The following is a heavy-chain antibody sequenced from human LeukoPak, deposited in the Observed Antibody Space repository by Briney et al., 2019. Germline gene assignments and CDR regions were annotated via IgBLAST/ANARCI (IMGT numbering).Heavy chain of an antibody. D-gene: IGHD3-22*01. CDR2: INPNSGYT. Sequence: ASVKVSCKASGYTFTTYYMHWVRQAPGQGLEWMGWINPNSGYTNYAQKFQGRVTMTRDTSISTAYMELSRLRSDDTAVYYCAREVEDGNYYDSSGYFDYWGQGTLVTVSS. CDR1: GYTFTTYY. V-gene: IGHV1-2*02. J-gene: IGHJ4*02. CDR3: AREVEDGNYYDSSGYFDY.